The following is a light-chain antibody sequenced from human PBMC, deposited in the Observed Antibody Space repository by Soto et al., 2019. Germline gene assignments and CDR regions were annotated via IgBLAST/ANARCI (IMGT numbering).Light chain of an antibody. CDR1: SSYVGGYNY. Sequence: SALTQPPSASGSLGQSVTFSCPGTSSYVGGYNYVSWYQQHPGKAPKLMIYQVTKRPSGVPDRFSGSKSGNTASLTVSGLQAEDEADCYCSSYAGSNNYVFGSGTKVTVL. CDR3: SSYAGSNNYV. V-gene: IGLV2-8*01. CDR2: QVT. J-gene: IGLJ1*01.